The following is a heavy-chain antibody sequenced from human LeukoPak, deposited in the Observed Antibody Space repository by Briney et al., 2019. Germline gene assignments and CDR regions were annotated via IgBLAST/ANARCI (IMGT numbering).Heavy chain of an antibody. CDR1: GFTFSSYA. CDR2: ISYDGSNK. Sequence: PPGGSLRLSCAASGFTFSSYAMHWVRQAPGKGLEWVAVISYDGSNKYYADSVKGRFTISRDNSKNTPYLQMNSLRAEDTAVYYCDYWGQGTLVTVSS. J-gene: IGHJ4*02. V-gene: IGHV3-30*04. CDR3: DY.